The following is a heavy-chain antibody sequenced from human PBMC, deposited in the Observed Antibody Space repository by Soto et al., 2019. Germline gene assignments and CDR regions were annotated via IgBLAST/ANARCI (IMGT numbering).Heavy chain of an antibody. Sequence: HPGGSLRLSCAASGSTFSSYAMHWVRQAPGKGLEWVALISYDGSNKYNADSVKGRFTISRDNSKNRLYLQMNSLRAEDTAVYYCAKDLGAVAGNAFDIWGQGTMVTVSS. CDR1: GSTFSSYA. CDR2: ISYDGSNK. J-gene: IGHJ3*02. V-gene: IGHV3-30*18. CDR3: AKDLGAVAGNAFDI. D-gene: IGHD6-19*01.